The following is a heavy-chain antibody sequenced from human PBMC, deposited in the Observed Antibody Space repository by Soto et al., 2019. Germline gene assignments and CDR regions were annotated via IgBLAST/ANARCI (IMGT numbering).Heavy chain of an antibody. D-gene: IGHD1-26*01. Sequence: GASVKVSCTASGYTFTSYGISWVRQAPGQGLEWMGWINAGNGNTKYSQKFQGRVTITRDTSASTAYMELSSLRSEDTAVYYCARAWYGGPDYWGQGTLVTVSS. CDR3: ARAWYGGPDY. CDR2: INAGNGNT. V-gene: IGHV1-3*01. J-gene: IGHJ4*02. CDR1: GYTFTSYG.